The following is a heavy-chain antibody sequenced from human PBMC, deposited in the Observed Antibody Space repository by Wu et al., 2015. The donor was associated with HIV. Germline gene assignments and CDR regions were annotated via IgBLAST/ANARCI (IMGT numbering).Heavy chain of an antibody. CDR3: ARESIDMDSNGKRAHRGHYFDY. Sequence: QVQLVQSGAGVRKPGASVKISCRPYGYSFPHKFIHWVRRAPGQGFEWMGLVNPSSGDSISAQKFRGRVTLTRETTANRVYLELRSLRSDDTAFYYCARESIDMDSNGKRAHRGHYFDYWGQGTEVTVSS. V-gene: IGHV1-46*01. D-gene: IGHD3-22*01. CDR1: GYSFPHKF. CDR2: VNPSSGDS. J-gene: IGHJ4*02.